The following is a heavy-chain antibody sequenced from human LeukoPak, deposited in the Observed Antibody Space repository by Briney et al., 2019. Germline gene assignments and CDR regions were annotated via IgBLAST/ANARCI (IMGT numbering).Heavy chain of an antibody. CDR3: VSSRDGFNSPFDY. CDR1: GFTFSSSV. CDR2: ITTNGRRT. Sequence: PGGSLRLSCSASGFTFSSSVMHWVRQAPEKGLEYVSAITTNGRRTYYADSVKGRFTISRDNSKNTLYLQMSSLRVEDTAVYYCVSSRDGFNSPFDYWGQGTLVTVSS. J-gene: IGHJ4*02. V-gene: IGHV3-64D*06. D-gene: IGHD5-24*01.